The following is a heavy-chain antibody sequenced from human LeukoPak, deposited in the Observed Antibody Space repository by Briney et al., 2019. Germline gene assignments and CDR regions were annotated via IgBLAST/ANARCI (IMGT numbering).Heavy chain of an antibody. V-gene: IGHV3-48*03. D-gene: IGHD3-10*01. CDR1: GFTFSSYE. Sequence: PGGSLRLSCAASGFTFSSYEMNWVRQAPGKGLEWVSYISGSGSTIYYADSVKGRFTISRDNAKNSLYLQMNSLRAEDTAVYYCARRPHLGSHFDCWGQGTLVTVSS. J-gene: IGHJ4*02. CDR2: ISGSGSTI. CDR3: ARRPHLGSHFDC.